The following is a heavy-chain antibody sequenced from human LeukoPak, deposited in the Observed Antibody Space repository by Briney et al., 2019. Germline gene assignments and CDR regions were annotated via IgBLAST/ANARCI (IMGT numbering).Heavy chain of an antibody. V-gene: IGHV4-59*08. CDR3: ARLGSGWPFDY. Sequence: SETLSLTCTVSGGSIGSYYWSWIRQPPGKGLEWIGFIYYSGITNYNPSLKSRVTISVDTSKNQFPLKLTSVTAADTAVYYCARLGSGWPFDYWGQGTLVTVSS. CDR1: GGSIGSYY. D-gene: IGHD6-25*01. CDR2: IYYSGIT. J-gene: IGHJ4*02.